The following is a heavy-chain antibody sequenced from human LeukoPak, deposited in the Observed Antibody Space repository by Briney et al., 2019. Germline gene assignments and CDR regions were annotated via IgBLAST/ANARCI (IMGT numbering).Heavy chain of an antibody. CDR3: ARMKRGYSGYDFSY. D-gene: IGHD5-12*01. Sequence: SETLSLTCAVYGGSFSGYYWSWIRQPPGKGLEWIGEINHSGSANYNPSLKSRVTISVDTSKNQFSLKLSSVTAADTAVYYCARMKRGYSGYDFSYWGQGTLVTVPS. CDR1: GGSFSGYY. CDR2: INHSGSA. J-gene: IGHJ4*02. V-gene: IGHV4-34*01.